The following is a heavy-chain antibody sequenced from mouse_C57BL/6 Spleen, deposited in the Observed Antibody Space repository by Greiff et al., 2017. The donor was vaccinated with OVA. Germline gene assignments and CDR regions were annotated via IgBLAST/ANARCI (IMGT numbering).Heavy chain of an antibody. V-gene: IGHV1-82*01. J-gene: IGHJ2*01. CDR1: GYAFSSSW. CDR3: AFAYYSNLYYFDY. D-gene: IGHD2-5*01. CDR2: IYPGDGDT. Sequence: VKLMESGPELVKPGASVKISCKASGYAFSSSWMNWVKQRPGKGLEWIGRIYPGDGDTNYNGKFKGKATLTADKSSSTAYMQLSSLTSEDSAVYFCAFAYYSNLYYFDYWGQGTTLTVSS.